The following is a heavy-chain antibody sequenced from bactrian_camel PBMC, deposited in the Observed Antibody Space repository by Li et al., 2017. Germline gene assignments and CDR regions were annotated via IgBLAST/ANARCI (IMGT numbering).Heavy chain of an antibody. V-gene: IGHV3S1*01. CDR1: EFTSSSYC. J-gene: IGHJ6*01. D-gene: IGHD6*01. CDR3: TTGYGGAWWFDFGY. Sequence: HVQLVESGGGSVQTGGSLRLSCRVSEFTSSSYCMGWFRQAPGSEREGVAAIDADGTTSYADSVKGRFTISRDNAMNTVSLQMNSLKSEDTALYYCTTGYGGAWWFDFGYWGQGTQVTVS. CDR2: IDADGTT.